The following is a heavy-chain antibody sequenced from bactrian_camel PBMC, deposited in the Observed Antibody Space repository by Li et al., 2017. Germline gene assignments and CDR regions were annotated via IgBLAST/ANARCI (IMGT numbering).Heavy chain of an antibody. D-gene: IGHD5*01. CDR1: RCRYSSNY. V-gene: IGHV3S28*01. Sequence: RCRYSSNYTGWFRQAPRKEREGVAGIYTGGGSTYYADSVKGRFTISIDNAKNTLYLQMNSLRADDTAMYYCAIGLFADFGLGRGTQVTVS. J-gene: IGHJ4*01. CDR2: IYTGGGST.